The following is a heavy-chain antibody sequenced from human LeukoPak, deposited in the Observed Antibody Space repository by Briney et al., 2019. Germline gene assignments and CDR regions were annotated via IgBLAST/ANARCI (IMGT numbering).Heavy chain of an antibody. J-gene: IGHJ4*02. Sequence: GSSVKVSCKASGGTFSSYAISWVRQAPGQGLEWMGGIIPIFGTANYAQKFQGRVTITADESTSTAYMELSSLRSEDTAVYYCARDSKRPPQLWQNSFDYWGQGTLVTVSS. CDR1: GGTFSSYA. V-gene: IGHV1-69*01. CDR3: ARDSKRPPQLWQNSFDY. D-gene: IGHD5-18*01. CDR2: IIPIFGTA.